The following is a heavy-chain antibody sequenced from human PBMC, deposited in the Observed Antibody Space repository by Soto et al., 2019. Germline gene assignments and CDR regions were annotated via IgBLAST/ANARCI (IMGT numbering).Heavy chain of an antibody. D-gene: IGHD1-26*01. CDR1: GYSITSNG. CDR2: ISGYNGNT. J-gene: IGHJ4*02. Sequence: SAKASCKASGYSITSNGISWVRQAPGQGLEWMGWISGYNGNTKYAQKLQGRVTMTTDTSTSTAYMELRSLRSDDTAVYYCARDLGGQIVDYWGQGTLVT. V-gene: IGHV1-18*01. CDR3: ARDLGGQIVDY.